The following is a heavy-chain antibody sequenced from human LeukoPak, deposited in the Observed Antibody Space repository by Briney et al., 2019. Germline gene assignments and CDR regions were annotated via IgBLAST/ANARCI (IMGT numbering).Heavy chain of an antibody. CDR1: GFTFSNAW. J-gene: IGHJ4*02. CDR3: TTERLLWFGELVY. CDR2: IKSKTDGGTT. Sequence: GGSLRLSCAASGFTFSNAWMSWVRQAPGKGLEWVGRIKSKTDGGTTDYAAPVKGRFAISRDDSKNTLYLQMNSLKTEDTAVYYCTTERLLWFGELVYWGQGTLVTVSS. V-gene: IGHV3-15*01. D-gene: IGHD3-10*01.